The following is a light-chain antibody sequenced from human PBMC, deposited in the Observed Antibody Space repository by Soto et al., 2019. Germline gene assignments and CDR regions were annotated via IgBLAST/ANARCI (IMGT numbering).Light chain of an antibody. Sequence: QSVLTQPPSVSEAPRQRVTISCSGSSSNIGNNAVNWYQQLPGKAPKLLIYYDDLLPSGVSDRFSGSKSGTSASLAISGLQSEDEADYYCAAWDDILNGSYVFGTGTKVTVL. CDR2: YDD. CDR3: AAWDDILNGSYV. J-gene: IGLJ1*01. V-gene: IGLV1-36*01. CDR1: SSNIGNNA.